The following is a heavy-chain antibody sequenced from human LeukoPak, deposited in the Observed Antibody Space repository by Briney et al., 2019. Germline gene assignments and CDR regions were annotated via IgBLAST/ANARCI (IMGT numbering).Heavy chain of an antibody. Sequence: GGSLRLSCAASGFTFSTYSMHWVRQAPGKGLEWVAFIRYDGSNKYYADSVKGRFTISRDNSKNTLYLQMNSLGAEDTAVYYCAKGRAIAVAGTVDYWGQGTLVTVSS. V-gene: IGHV3-30*02. J-gene: IGHJ4*02. CDR3: AKGRAIAVAGTVDY. CDR1: GFTFSTYS. D-gene: IGHD6-19*01. CDR2: IRYDGSNK.